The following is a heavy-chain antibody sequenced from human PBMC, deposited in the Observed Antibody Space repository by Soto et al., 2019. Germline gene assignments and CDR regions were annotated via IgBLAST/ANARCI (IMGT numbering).Heavy chain of an antibody. J-gene: IGHJ6*02. CDR2: IYYSGST. CDR1: GGSISSYY. V-gene: IGHV4-59*01. D-gene: IGHD1-26*01. CDR3: ARDAYIVGATHYYYYGMDV. Sequence: SETLSLTCTVSGGSISSYYWSWIRQPPGKGLEWIGYIYYSGSTNYNPSLKSRVTISVDTSKNQFSLKLSSVTAADTAVYYCARDAYIVGATHYYYYGMDVWGQGTTVTVSS.